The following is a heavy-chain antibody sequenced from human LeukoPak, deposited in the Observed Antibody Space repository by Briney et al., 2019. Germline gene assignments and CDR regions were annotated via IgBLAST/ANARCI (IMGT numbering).Heavy chain of an antibody. D-gene: IGHD3-3*01. CDR2: IRYDGSNK. Sequence: SGGSLRLSCAASGFTFSSYGMHWVRQAPGKGLEWVAFIRYDGSNKYYADSVKGRFTISRDNSKNTLYLQMNSLRAEDTAVYYCAREAIQSTYFDYWGQGTLVTVSS. V-gene: IGHV3-30*02. CDR1: GFTFSSYG. J-gene: IGHJ4*02. CDR3: AREAIQSTYFDY.